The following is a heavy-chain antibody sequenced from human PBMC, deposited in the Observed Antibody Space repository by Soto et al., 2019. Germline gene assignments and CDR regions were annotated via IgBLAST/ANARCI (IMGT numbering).Heavy chain of an antibody. D-gene: IGHD6-6*01. Sequence: LETLSLTCTVSGGSISSSSYYWGWIRQPPGKGLEWIGSIYYSGSTYYNPSLKSRVTISVDTSKNQFSLKLSSVTAADTAVYYCARSSSSYAFDIWGQGTMVTVSS. V-gene: IGHV4-39*01. CDR3: ARSSSSYAFDI. CDR1: GGSISSSSYY. J-gene: IGHJ3*02. CDR2: IYYSGST.